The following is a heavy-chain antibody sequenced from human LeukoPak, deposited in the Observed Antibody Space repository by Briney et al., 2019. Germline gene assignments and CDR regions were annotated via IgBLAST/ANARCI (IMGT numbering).Heavy chain of an antibody. V-gene: IGHV1-46*01. Sequence: ASVKVSCKASGYTFTNYYIHWVRQAPGQGLEWMGIINPSGGNTNYAQKFQGRVTMTRDTSTSTVYMELSSLRSEDTAVYYCARVKRDCSSTSCYSWLDYWGQGTLVTVSS. D-gene: IGHD2-2*01. CDR2: INPSGGNT. J-gene: IGHJ4*02. CDR3: ARVKRDCSSTSCYSWLDY. CDR1: GYTFTNYY.